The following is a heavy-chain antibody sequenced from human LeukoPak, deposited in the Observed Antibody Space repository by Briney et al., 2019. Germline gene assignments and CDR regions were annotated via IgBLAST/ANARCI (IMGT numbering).Heavy chain of an antibody. D-gene: IGHD2-15*01. Sequence: GGSLRLSCAAPGFIFTGYAMSWVRQAPGKGLEWVSAISSSGGRTYYADSVKGRFTISRDNSKNTLYLQMNSLRAEDTAVYYCAKGYCSGGSCYSGLFDYWGQGTLVTVSS. J-gene: IGHJ4*02. CDR1: GFIFTGYA. V-gene: IGHV3-23*01. CDR2: ISSSGGRT. CDR3: AKGYCSGGSCYSGLFDY.